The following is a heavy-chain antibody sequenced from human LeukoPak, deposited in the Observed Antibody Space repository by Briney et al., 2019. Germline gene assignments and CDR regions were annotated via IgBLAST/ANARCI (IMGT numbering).Heavy chain of an antibody. Sequence: GGSLRLSCSASGFTFSGYAMHWVRQPPGKGLEYVSAIISNGESTYYSDSVKDRFTISRDNSKNTLYLQMSSLRPEDTAVYYCVKSASTWYLFDYWGQGTLVTVSS. CDR1: GFTFSGYA. V-gene: IGHV3-64*03. CDR2: IISNGEST. CDR3: VKSASTWYLFDY. J-gene: IGHJ4*02. D-gene: IGHD6-13*01.